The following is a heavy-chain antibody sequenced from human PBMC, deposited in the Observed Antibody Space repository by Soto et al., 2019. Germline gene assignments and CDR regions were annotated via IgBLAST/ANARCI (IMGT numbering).Heavy chain of an antibody. V-gene: IGHV4-59*01. CDR3: ARQQWLVLNAFDI. J-gene: IGHJ3*02. CDR2: IYYTGST. Sequence: QVQLQESGPGLVKPSETLSLTCTVSGGSISSYYWSWIRQPPGKGLEWIGYIYYTGSTNYNPSLKSRVTISVDTSKNQFSLKLSSVTAADTAVYYCARQQWLVLNAFDIWGQGTMVTVSS. D-gene: IGHD6-19*01. CDR1: GGSISSYY.